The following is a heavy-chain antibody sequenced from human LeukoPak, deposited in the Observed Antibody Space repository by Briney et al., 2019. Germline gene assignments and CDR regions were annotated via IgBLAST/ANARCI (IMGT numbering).Heavy chain of an antibody. D-gene: IGHD6-13*01. CDR2: ISYDGSKK. V-gene: IGHV3-30*02. CDR1: GFIFSISD. CDR3: AKDRTYIAAAGFDY. J-gene: IGHJ4*02. Sequence: GGSLRLSCAASGFIFSISDMHWVRQAPGKGLQWVAFISYDGSKKHCADSVQGRCTISRDNSRNTLYLQMNSLRAEDTAVYYCAKDRTYIAAAGFDYWGQGTLVTVSS.